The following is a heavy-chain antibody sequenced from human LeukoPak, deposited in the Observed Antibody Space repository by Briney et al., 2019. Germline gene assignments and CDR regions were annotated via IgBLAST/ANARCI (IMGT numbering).Heavy chain of an antibody. CDR2: ISPSGRSI. V-gene: IGHV3-21*01. Sequence: GGSLRLSCAASGFTFSSYNMNWVRQTPGRGLDWVSSISPSGRSISYADSVKGRFTISRDNAKNSLYLQMSTLRAEDTAVYFCASFRTGYSYYFDYWGQGILVTVSS. CDR3: ASFRTGYSYYFDY. CDR1: GFTFSSYN. J-gene: IGHJ4*02. D-gene: IGHD3/OR15-3a*01.